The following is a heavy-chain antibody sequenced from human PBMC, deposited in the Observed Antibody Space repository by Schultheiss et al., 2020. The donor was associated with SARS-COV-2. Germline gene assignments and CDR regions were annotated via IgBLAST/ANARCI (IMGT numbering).Heavy chain of an antibody. CDR1: GFSFEDYA. D-gene: IGHD2-8*02. Sequence: GGSLRLSCEASGFSFEDYAMHWVRQAPGKGLEWVSLISGDGGVTYYADSVKGRFTISRDNSKNTLYLQMNSLRAEDTAVYYCAKSVLTNVDWGQGTLVTVSS. V-gene: IGHV3-43*02. CDR3: AKSVLTNVD. CDR2: ISGDGGVT. J-gene: IGHJ4*02.